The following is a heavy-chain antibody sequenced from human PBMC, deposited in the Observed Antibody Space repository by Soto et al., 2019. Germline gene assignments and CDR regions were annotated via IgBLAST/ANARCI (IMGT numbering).Heavy chain of an antibody. Sequence: GGSLRLSCAASGFTFDDYAMHWVRQAPGKGLEWVSGISWNGGSIGYEDSVKGRFTISRDNAKNSLYLQMNSLRVEDTALYYCAKDATKRGAGDFDAFDIWGQGTMVTVSS. J-gene: IGHJ3*02. CDR2: ISWNGGSI. V-gene: IGHV3-9*01. CDR3: AKDATKRGAGDFDAFDI. D-gene: IGHD2-21*02. CDR1: GFTFDDYA.